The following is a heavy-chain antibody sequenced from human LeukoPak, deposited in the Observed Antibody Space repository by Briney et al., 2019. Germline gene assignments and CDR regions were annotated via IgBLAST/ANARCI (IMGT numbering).Heavy chain of an antibody. D-gene: IGHD6-13*01. CDR1: GGSISNYY. CDR2: INYSGNT. V-gene: IGHV4-59*08. J-gene: IGHJ4*02. CDR3: ARLNVLNSSVLHHFDH. Sequence: TSETLSLTCTVSGGSISNYYWSWIRQPPGKGLEWIAYINYSGNTDYNPSLKSRVTISVDTSKNHFSLKLNSVTAADTAVYYCARLNVLNSSVLHHFDHWGQGTLVTVSS.